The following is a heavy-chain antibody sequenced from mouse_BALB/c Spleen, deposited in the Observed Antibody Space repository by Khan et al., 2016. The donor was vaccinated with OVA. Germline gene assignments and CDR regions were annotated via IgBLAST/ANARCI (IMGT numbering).Heavy chain of an antibody. CDR3: ARACCYWYFYV. J-gene: IGHJ1*01. CDR1: GYAFSSYW. CDR2: IYPGDGDT. V-gene: IGHV1-80*01. Sequence: QVQLQQPGAELVRPGSSVKISCKASGYAFSSYWMHWMKQRPGQGLEWIGQIYPGDGDTNDNGKFEGKATLTADKSSSTAYLQLSSLTSEDSAVYFCARACCYWYFYVWGAETTVIVSS.